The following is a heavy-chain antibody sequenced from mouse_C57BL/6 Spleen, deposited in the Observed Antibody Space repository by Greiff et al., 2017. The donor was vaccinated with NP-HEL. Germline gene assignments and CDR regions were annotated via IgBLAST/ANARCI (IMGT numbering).Heavy chain of an antibody. Sequence: EVQLQQSGAELVRPGASVKLSCTASGFNIKDDYMHWVKQRPEQGLEWIGWIDPENGDTEYASKVQGKATITADTSSNTAYLQLSSLTSEDTAVYYCTTWGFLFAYWGQGTLVTVSA. CDR2: IDPENGDT. J-gene: IGHJ3*01. V-gene: IGHV14-4*01. CDR3: TTWGFLFAY. CDR1: GFNIKDDY.